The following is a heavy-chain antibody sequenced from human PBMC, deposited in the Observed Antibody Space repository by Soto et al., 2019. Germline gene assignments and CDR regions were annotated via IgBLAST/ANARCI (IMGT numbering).Heavy chain of an antibody. CDR2: ISAYNGNT. CDR3: ARDRVLGYCSGGSCRYGDY. J-gene: IGHJ4*02. D-gene: IGHD2-15*01. V-gene: IGHV1-18*01. CDR1: GYTFSSYG. Sequence: ASVKVSCKASGYTFSSYGISWVRQAPGQGLEWMGWISAYNGNTNYAQKLQGRVTSTTDTSTSTAYMELRSLRSDDTAVYYCARDRVLGYCSGGSCRYGDYWGQGTLVTVSS.